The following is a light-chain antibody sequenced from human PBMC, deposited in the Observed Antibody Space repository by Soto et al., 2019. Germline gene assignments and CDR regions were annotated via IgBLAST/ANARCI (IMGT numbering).Light chain of an antibody. J-gene: IGKJ1*01. CDR2: DAS. V-gene: IGKV1-5*01. CDR3: QQFHSFSRT. Sequence: IQMTQSPSTLSASVGDRVTITCRASQKINSWLGWYQHRPGKAPNLLIYDASTLESGVPSRFSGSGSXTELTLNXSSLQPEDFATYYCQQFHSFSRTFGQGTKVDIK. CDR1: QKINSW.